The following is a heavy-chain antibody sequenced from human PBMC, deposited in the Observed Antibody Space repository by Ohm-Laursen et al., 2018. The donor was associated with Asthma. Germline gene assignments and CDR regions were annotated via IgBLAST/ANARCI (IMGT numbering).Heavy chain of an antibody. J-gene: IGHJ4*02. V-gene: IGHV3-33*06. CDR3: EKDPLGGDYYGGFDF. D-gene: IGHD3-10*01. CDR1: GFTFSSYG. CDR2: IWYDGSNK. Sequence: SLRLSCTASGFTFSSYGMHWVRQAPGKGLEWVAVIWYDGSNKYYADSVKGRFTISRDNSKNTLYLQMNSLRADDTAVYYCEKDPLGGDYYGGFDFWGQGTLVTVSS.